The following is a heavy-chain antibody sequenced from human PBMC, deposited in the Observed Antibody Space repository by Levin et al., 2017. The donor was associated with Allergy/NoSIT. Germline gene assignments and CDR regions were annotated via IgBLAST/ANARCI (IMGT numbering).Heavy chain of an antibody. J-gene: IGHJ4*02. D-gene: IGHD5-18*01. CDR3: AKDGPYSYGFGGYYFDY. V-gene: IGHV3-23*01. CDR1: GFTFSSYA. Sequence: GGSLRLSCAASGFTFSSYAMSWVRQAPGKGLEWVSAISGSGGGTYYADSVKGRFTISRDNSKTTLYLQMNILRAEDTAVYYCAKDGPYSYGFGGYYFDYWGQGTLVTVSS. CDR2: ISGSGGGT.